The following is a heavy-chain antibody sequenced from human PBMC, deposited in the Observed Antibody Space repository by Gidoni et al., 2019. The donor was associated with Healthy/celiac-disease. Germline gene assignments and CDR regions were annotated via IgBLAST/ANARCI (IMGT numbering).Heavy chain of an antibody. CDR3: ARGRSRALWFGELLFDY. Sequence: QVQLQQWGAGLLKPSETLSLPCAVYGGSFSGYYWSWIRQPPGKGLEWIGEINHSGSTNYNPSLKSRVTISVDTSKNQFSLKLSSVTAADTAVYYCARGRSRALWFGELLFDYWGQGTLVTVSS. CDR1: GGSFSGYY. D-gene: IGHD3-10*01. V-gene: IGHV4-34*01. J-gene: IGHJ4*02. CDR2: INHSGST.